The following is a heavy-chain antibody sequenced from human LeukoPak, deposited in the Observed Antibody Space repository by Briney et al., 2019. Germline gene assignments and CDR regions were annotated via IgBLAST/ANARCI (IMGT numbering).Heavy chain of an antibody. Sequence: GESLKISCKGSGYSFTNYWIGWVRQMPGKGLERMGIIYPGDSDTRYSPPFQGQVTISADKSISTAYLQWSSLKASDTAMYFCARPALMASRDYYFDYWGQGTLVTVSS. D-gene: IGHD4-17*01. CDR2: IYPGDSDT. CDR1: GYSFTNYW. V-gene: IGHV5-51*01. CDR3: ARPALMASRDYYFDY. J-gene: IGHJ4*02.